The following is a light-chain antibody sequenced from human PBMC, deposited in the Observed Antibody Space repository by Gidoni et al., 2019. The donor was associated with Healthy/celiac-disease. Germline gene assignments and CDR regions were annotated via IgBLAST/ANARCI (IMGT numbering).Light chain of an antibody. V-gene: IGKV3-11*01. J-gene: IGKJ2*01. CDR3: QQRSNWPPYT. Sequence: ELVLTQSPATLSLSPGERATLSCRASQSVSSYLAWYQQKPGPAPRLLIYDASNRATGIPARFSGSGSGTDFTLTIRSLAPEDFAVYYCQQRSNWPPYTFGQGTQLEIK. CDR1: QSVSSY. CDR2: DAS.